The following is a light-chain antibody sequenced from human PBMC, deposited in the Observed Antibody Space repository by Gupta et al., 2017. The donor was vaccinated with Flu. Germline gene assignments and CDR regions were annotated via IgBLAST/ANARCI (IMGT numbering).Light chain of an antibody. Sequence: SYEVTQPPSVSVSPGQTARITCPGEKLGNKYACWYQQKPGQSPVVVIYEDNKRPSGIPERFSGSNSGNTATLTISGTQPMDEADYFCQVWDSSNVVFGGGTKLTVL. V-gene: IGLV3-1*01. CDR1: KLGNKY. CDR3: QVWDSSNVV. J-gene: IGLJ2*01. CDR2: EDN.